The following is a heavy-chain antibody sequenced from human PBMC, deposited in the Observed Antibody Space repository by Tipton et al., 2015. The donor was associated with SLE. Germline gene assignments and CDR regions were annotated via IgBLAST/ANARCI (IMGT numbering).Heavy chain of an antibody. CDR3: ASSTWYYFDY. Sequence: TLSLTCTVSSGSISSSGYYWSWIRQPPGKGLEWIGEINHSGSTNYNPPLKSRVTISVNTSKNQFSLKLSSVTAADTAVYYCASSTWYYFDYWGQGTLVTVSS. V-gene: IGHV4-39*07. CDR1: SGSISSSGYY. CDR2: INHSGST. D-gene: IGHD6-13*01. J-gene: IGHJ4*02.